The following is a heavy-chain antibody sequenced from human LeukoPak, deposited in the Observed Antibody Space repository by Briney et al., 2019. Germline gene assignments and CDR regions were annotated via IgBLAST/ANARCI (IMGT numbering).Heavy chain of an antibody. J-gene: IGHJ4*02. Sequence: GASVKVSCKTSVYIFTGYYIHWVRQAPGQGLEWMGWINPNTGGTNYGQNFQGRVTITRDTSISTAYMELSRLTSDDTAVYYCARDIVTTITGEYWGQGTLVTVSP. D-gene: IGHD5-12*01. CDR3: ARDIVTTITGEY. CDR2: INPNTGGT. V-gene: IGHV1-2*02. CDR1: VYIFTGYY.